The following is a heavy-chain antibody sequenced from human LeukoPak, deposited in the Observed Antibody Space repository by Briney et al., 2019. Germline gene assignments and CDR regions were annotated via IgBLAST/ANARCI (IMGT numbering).Heavy chain of an antibody. CDR1: GFAFSSYG. CDR3: AKVRGGGSGSYYNDAFDI. J-gene: IGHJ3*02. CDR2: ISGSGGST. V-gene: IGHV3-23*01. D-gene: IGHD3-10*01. Sequence: PGGSLRLSCAASGFAFSSYGMHWVRQAPGKGLEWVSAISGSGGSTYYADSVKGRFTISRDNSKNTLYLQMNSLRAEDTAVYYCAKVRGGGSGSYYNDAFDIWGQGTMVTVSS.